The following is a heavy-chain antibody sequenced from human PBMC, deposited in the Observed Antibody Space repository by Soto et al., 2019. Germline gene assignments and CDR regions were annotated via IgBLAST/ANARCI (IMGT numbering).Heavy chain of an antibody. CDR3: ARETDTSMVDY. CDR2: LNPRNGQT. Sequence: QVQLVQSGAEVKKPGASVKVSCQTSGYNFSAYYFNWVRQAAGQGPEWMGWLNPRNGQTGYVQKFRGRVTMTRDTSIATIYLELSRLTSEDTAIYFCARETDTSMVDYWGQGTLVTVSS. D-gene: IGHD5-18*01. V-gene: IGHV1-8*01. CDR1: GYNFSAYY. J-gene: IGHJ4*02.